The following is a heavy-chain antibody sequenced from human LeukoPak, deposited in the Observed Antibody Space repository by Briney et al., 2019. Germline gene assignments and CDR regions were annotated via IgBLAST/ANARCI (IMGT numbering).Heavy chain of an antibody. CDR1: GGSISSSSYY. CDR2: IHYSGST. J-gene: IGHJ4*02. CDR3: ARGRREIQSSSWWFDY. V-gene: IGHV4-39*07. D-gene: IGHD6-13*01. Sequence: SETLSLTCTVSGGSISSSSYYWGWIRQPPGKGLEWIGSIHYSGSTYYNPSLKSRVTISVDTSKNQFSLKLSSVTAADTAVYYCARGRREIQSSSWWFDYWGQGTLVTVSS.